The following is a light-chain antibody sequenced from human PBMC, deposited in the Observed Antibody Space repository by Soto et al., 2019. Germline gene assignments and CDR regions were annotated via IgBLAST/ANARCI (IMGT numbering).Light chain of an antibody. V-gene: IGLV2-14*01. CDR2: DDG. J-gene: IGLJ1*01. CDR3: SSYTSSSTQV. CDR1: SSDVGGYNY. Sequence: QSALTQPASVSGSPGQSITISCTGTSSDVGGYNYVSWYQLHRGKAPKLMIYDDGNRSSGVSNRFSGSKSSNTAPLTISGLKAEDEDDYYCSSYTSSSTQVFGTGTKLTVL.